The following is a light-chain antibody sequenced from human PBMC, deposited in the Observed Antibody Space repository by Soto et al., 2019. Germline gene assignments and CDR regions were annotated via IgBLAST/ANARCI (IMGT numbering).Light chain of an antibody. J-gene: IGLJ1*01. V-gene: IGLV3-21*02. CDR2: DDS. Sequence: SYELTQPPSVSVAPGQTATVTCGGNNVGSKSVHWYQQKPGQAPVLVVYDDSDRPSGIPERFSGSNSGNTATLTISRVEAGDEADYYCQVWDTSSDQGVFGNGTKVTVL. CDR3: QVWDTSSDQGV. CDR1: NVGSKS.